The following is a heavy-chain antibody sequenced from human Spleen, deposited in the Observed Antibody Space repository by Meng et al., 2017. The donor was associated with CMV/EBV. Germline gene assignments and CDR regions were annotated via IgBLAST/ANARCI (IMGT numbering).Heavy chain of an antibody. J-gene: IGHJ5*02. CDR2: INHSGST. CDR3: ARVRGITIFGVVIMSWFDP. V-gene: IGHV4-34*01. CDR1: GGSFSGYY. Sequence: SETLSLTCAVYGGSFSGYYWSWIRQPPGKGLEWIGEINHSGSTLYNPSLQSRVTISVDTSKNQFSLKLSSVTAADTAVYYCARVRGITIFGVVIMSWFDPWGQGTLVTVSS. D-gene: IGHD3-3*01.